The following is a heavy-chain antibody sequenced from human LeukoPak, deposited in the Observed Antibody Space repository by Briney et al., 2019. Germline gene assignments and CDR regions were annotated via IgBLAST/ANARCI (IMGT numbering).Heavy chain of an antibody. D-gene: IGHD1-14*01. J-gene: IGHJ4*02. V-gene: IGHV3-23*01. CDR3: ANTAGYKVY. CDR1: GFAFSGYA. CDR2: IVHSGESS. Sequence: GGSLRLSCAVSGFAFSGYAMSWVRQAPGKGLEWVSTIVHSGESSYYTDSVKGRFTISRDTSKNTLYLQMSSLRAEDTAVYYCANTAGYKVYWGQGTLVTVSS.